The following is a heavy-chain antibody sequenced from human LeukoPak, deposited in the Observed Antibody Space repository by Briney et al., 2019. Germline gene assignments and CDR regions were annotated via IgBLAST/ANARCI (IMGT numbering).Heavy chain of an antibody. J-gene: IGHJ5*02. V-gene: IGHV3-7*01. CDR3: ASSSYSSSSS. CDR2: INEDGSKK. Sequence: PGGSPRLSCAASGFTFTNYWMIWVRQAPGKGLEWVANINEDGSKKYYVGSVEGRFTISRDNAKNSVFLQMNSLRAEDTAMYYCASSSYSSSSSWGQGTLVTVSS. D-gene: IGHD6-6*01. CDR1: GFTFTNYW.